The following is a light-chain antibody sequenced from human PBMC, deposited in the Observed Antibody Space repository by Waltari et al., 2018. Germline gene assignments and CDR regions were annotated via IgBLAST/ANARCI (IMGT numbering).Light chain of an antibody. V-gene: IGKV2-29*02. CDR1: QSLLHSDGKTY. CDR2: EVS. Sequence: DIVMTQTPLSLSVTPGQPASISCKSSQSLLHSDGKTYLFWYLQKPGQSPQLLIYEVSSRFSGVPDRFSGSGSGTEFTLTISSLQSEDSAIYYCQQYNIWPWTFGPGTNVDIK. J-gene: IGKJ1*01. CDR3: QQYNIWPWT.